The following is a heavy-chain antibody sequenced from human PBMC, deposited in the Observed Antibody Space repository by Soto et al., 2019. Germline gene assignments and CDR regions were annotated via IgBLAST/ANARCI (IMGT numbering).Heavy chain of an antibody. V-gene: IGHV3-23*01. CDR2: ISGSGGST. J-gene: IGHJ6*03. CDR1: GFTFSSYA. D-gene: IGHD4-17*01. Sequence: EVQLLESGGGLVQPGGSLRLSCAASGFTFSSYAMSWVRQAPGKGLEWVSAISGSGGSTYYADSVKGRFTISRDNSKNTLYLQMNSMRAEDTAVYYCAKTVTTSYYYYYYMDVWGKGPTVTVSS. CDR3: AKTVTTSYYYYYYMDV.